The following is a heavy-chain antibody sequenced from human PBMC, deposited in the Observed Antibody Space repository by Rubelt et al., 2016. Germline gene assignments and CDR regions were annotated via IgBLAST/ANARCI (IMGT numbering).Heavy chain of an antibody. CDR2: IKSKTDGGTT. Sequence: EVQLVKSGGGLVKPGGSLRLSCAASGFTFSNAWMSWVRQAPGKGLEWVGRIKSKTDGGTTDYAAPVKGRFTISRDDSKNTLYLQMNSLKTEDTAVYYCTLQEEASFAFDIWGQGTMVTVSS. CDR3: TLQEEASFAFDI. J-gene: IGHJ3*02. V-gene: IGHV3-15*01. CDR1: GFTFSNAW.